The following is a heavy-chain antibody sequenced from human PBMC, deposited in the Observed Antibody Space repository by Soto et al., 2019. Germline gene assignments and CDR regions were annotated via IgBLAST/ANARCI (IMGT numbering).Heavy chain of an antibody. J-gene: IGHJ3*02. CDR1: GDSISKYY. CDR3: ARHLWVGSSWYLGAFDI. CDR2: IYYSGST. V-gene: IGHV4-59*08. D-gene: IGHD6-13*01. Sequence: SETLFLTCTVSGDSISKYYWSWNRQPPGKGLEWIGYIYYSGSTNYNPSLKSRVTISVDTSKNQFSLKLSSVTAADTAVYYCARHLWVGSSWYLGAFDIWGQGTMVTVSS.